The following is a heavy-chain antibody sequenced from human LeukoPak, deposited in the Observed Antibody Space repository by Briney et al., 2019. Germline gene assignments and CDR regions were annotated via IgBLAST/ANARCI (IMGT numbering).Heavy chain of an antibody. V-gene: IGHV1-69*05. D-gene: IGHD3-10*01. CDR1: GGTFSRYA. CDR2: IIPIFGTA. J-gene: IGHJ3*02. Sequence: GASVMVSCKASGGTFSRYAISWVRQAPGQGLEWMGRIIPIFGTANYAQKFQGRVTVATDESTSTAYMELSSLRSEDTAVCYCARDQEAYYYGSGSSLYIWGQGTMVTVSS. CDR3: ARDQEAYYYGSGSSLYI.